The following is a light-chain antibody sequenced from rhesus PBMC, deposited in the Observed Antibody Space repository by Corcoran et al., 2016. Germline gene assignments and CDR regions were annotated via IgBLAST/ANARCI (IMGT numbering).Light chain of an antibody. CDR3: MQALEFPLT. Sequence: DIVMTQTPLSLPVTPGEPASISCRSSQSLLDSEDGNTYVDWYLQKLGHSPQFLIYEVSNRACGVPDRFRGSGSDTDFTLKISRVEAEDVGVYYCMQALEFPLTCGVGAKVEIK. V-gene: IGKV2-104*02. CDR2: EVS. J-gene: IGKJ4*01. CDR1: QSLLDSEDGNTY.